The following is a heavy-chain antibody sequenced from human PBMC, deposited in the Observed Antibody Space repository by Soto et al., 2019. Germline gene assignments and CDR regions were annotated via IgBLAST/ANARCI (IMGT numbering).Heavy chain of an antibody. D-gene: IGHD3-22*01. CDR3: AKEEGSGYYPNQIFDY. V-gene: IGHV3-30*18. CDR2: ISYDGSNK. CDR1: GFTFSSYG. Sequence: GGSLRLSCAASGFTFSSYGMHWVLQAPGKGLEWVAVISYDGSNKYYADSVKGRFTISRDNSKNTLYLQMNSLRAEDTAVYYCAKEEGSGYYPNQIFDYWGQGTLVTVSS. J-gene: IGHJ4*02.